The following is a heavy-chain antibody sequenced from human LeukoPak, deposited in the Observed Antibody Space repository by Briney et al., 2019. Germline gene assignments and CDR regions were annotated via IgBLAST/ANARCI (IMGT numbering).Heavy chain of an antibody. CDR3: ARGRRHIVVVTASSYFDY. V-gene: IGHV4-39*07. CDR1: GGSISSSSYY. D-gene: IGHD2-21*02. Sequence: SETLSLTCTVSGGSISSSSYYWGWIRQPPGKGLEWIGSIYYSGSTYYNPSLKSRVTISVDTSKNQFSLKLSSVTAADTTVYYCARGRRHIVVVTASSYFDYWGQGTLVTVSS. J-gene: IGHJ4*02. CDR2: IYYSGST.